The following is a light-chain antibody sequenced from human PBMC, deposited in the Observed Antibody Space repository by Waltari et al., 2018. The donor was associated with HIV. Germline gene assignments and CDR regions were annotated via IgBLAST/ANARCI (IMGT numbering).Light chain of an antibody. CDR1: SRDVGGYNY. J-gene: IGLJ1*01. CDR3: SSYTSSSTEV. CDR2: DVS. Sequence: QSALTQPASMSGSPGQSITISCPGTSRDVGGYNYVSWYQQHPGKAPKLMIYDVSNRPSGVSNRFSGSKSGNTASLTISGLQAEDEADYYCSSYTSSSTEVFGTGTKVTVL. V-gene: IGLV2-14*03.